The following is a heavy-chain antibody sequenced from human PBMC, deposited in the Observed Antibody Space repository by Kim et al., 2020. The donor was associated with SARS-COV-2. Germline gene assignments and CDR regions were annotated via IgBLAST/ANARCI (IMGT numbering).Heavy chain of an antibody. J-gene: IGHJ4*02. D-gene: IGHD1-26*01. V-gene: IGHV4-4*06. Sequence: NPSLKSRVTLSVETSKKQFSLKLRSVTAADTAVYYCARVVGTPRFDYWGQGTLVTVSS. CDR3: ARVVGTPRFDY.